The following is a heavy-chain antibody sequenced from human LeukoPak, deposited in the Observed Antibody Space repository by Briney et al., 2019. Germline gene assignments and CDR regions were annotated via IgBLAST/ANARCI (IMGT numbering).Heavy chain of an antibody. V-gene: IGHV3-23*01. CDR3: ARGWHHGMDV. Sequence: TGGSLRLSCAASGFTFSSYAMSWVRQAPGKGLEWVSGISGSGGSTYYADSVKGRFTISRDNSKNTLYLQMNSLRAGDTAVYYCARGWHHGMDVWGQGTTVTVSS. CDR2: ISGSGGST. J-gene: IGHJ6*02. D-gene: IGHD2-15*01. CDR1: GFTFSSYA.